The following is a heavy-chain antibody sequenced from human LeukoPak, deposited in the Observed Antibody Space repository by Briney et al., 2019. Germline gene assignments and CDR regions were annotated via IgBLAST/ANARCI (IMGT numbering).Heavy chain of an antibody. V-gene: IGHV4-59*01. CDR3: ARANGDHLDY. CDR2: IYHSGGT. Sequence: SETLSLTCTVSGGSISSYYWSWIRQAPGKGLEWIGYIYHSGGTNYNPSLKNRVTISVDTSKKQFSLRLSSVTAADTAVYYCARANGDHLDYWGQGTLVTVSS. J-gene: IGHJ4*02. CDR1: GGSISSYY. D-gene: IGHD4-17*01.